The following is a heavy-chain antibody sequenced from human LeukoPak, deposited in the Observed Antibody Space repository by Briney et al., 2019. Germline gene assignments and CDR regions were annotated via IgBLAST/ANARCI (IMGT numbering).Heavy chain of an antibody. J-gene: IGHJ4*02. CDR1: GYTFTGYY. CDR3: ALGRDGYN. CDR2: INPNSGGT. Sequence: ASVKVSCKASGYTFTGYYMHWVRQAPGQGLEWMGWINPNSGGTNYAQRFQGRVTMTTDTPIGTAYMELSSLRSDDTAVYYCALGRDGYNWGQGTLVTVSS. D-gene: IGHD5-24*01. V-gene: IGHV1-2*02.